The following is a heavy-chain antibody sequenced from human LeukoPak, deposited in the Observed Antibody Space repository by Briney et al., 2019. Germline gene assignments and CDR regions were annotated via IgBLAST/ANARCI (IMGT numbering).Heavy chain of an antibody. V-gene: IGHV3-30*02. CDR2: IRYDGSNK. CDR3: ARLYQHDSSIYRPVDY. CDR1: GFTFSSYG. D-gene: IGHD3-22*01. Sequence: GGSLRLSCAASGFTFSSYGMHWVRQAPGKGLEWVAFIRYDGSNKYYADSVKGRFTISRDNSKNTLYLQMNSLRAEDTAVYYCARLYQHDSSIYRPVDYWGQGTLVSVSS. J-gene: IGHJ4*02.